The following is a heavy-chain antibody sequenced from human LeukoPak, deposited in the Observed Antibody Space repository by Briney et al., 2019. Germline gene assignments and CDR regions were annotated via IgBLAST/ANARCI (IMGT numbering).Heavy chain of an antibody. CDR1: GFTFSSYA. V-gene: IGHV3-23*01. CDR2: ISGSGGST. D-gene: IGHD3-10*01. Sequence: PGGSLRLSCAASGFTFSSYAMSWVRQAPGKGLEWVSAISGSGGSTYYADSVKGRFTISRDNSKNTLYLQMNSLRAEDTAVYYCAKDYETGDWGITMVRGVTFYGMDVWGQGTTVTVSS. J-gene: IGHJ6*02. CDR3: AKDYETGDWGITMVRGVTFYGMDV.